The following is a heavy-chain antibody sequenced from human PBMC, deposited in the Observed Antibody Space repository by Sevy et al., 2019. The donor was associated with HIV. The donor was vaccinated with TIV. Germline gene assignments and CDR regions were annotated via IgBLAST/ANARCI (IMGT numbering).Heavy chain of an antibody. V-gene: IGHV4-61*01. CDR2: IYYSGST. CDR1: GGSVSSGSYY. CDR3: AAPRYSYGDFDY. D-gene: IGHD5-18*01. J-gene: IGHJ4*02. Sequence: SETLSLTCTVSGGSVSSGSYYWSWIRQPPGKGLEWIGYIYYSGSTNYNPSLKSRVTISVDTSKNQFSLKLSSVTAAETAVYYCAAPRYSYGDFDYWGQGTLVTVSS.